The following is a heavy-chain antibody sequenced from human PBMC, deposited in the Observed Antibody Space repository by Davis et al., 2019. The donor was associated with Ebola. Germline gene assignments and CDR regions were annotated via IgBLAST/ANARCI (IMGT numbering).Heavy chain of an antibody. J-gene: IGHJ6*03. Sequence: HPSETLSLTCTVSGGSINSNTFYWGWIRQSPGKGLEWIGRIYYSGATDYNASLKSRVTLSVDRSKNQFSLRLSSVSAADTAVYYCARLGYSSSFMDVWGTGTTVIVSS. CDR3: ARLGYSSSFMDV. D-gene: IGHD6-19*01. CDR2: IYYSGAT. V-gene: IGHV4-39*07. CDR1: GGSINSNTFY.